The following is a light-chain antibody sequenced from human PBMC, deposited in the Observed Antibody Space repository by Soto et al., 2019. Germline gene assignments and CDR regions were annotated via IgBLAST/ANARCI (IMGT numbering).Light chain of an antibody. CDR3: KQYKSYWK. CDR2: AAS. CDR1: QGISIY. V-gene: IGKV1-8*01. Sequence: AIRMTHSPSSFSASTLYIVTITFRSSQGISIYLAWYQQKPGTAPELLIYAASTLQSGVPSRFSGSGSGKEFTLTISSLQPDDFATYYCKQYKSYWKFGQGTKVDIK. J-gene: IGKJ1*01.